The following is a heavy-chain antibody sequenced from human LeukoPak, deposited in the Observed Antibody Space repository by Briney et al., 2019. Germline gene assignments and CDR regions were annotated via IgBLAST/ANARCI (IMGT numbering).Heavy chain of an antibody. J-gene: IGHJ4*02. V-gene: IGHV3-21*01. Sequence: PGGSLRLSCATSGFTFSGYNMNWVRQAPGKGLEWVSSISSSSSYIYYADSVKGRFTISRDNAKNSLYLQMNSLRAEDTAMYYCARAKDLTGGYSYGWAFDYWGQGILVTVSS. CDR1: GFTFSGYN. D-gene: IGHD5-18*01. CDR3: ARAKDLTGGYSYGWAFDY. CDR2: ISSSSSYI.